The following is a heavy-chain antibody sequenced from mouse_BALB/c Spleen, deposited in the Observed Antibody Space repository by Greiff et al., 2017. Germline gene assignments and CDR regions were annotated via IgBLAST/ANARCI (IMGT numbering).Heavy chain of an antibody. D-gene: IGHD3-2*01. CDR3: AREREWRQLGLQRDAMDY. V-gene: IGHV2-9*02. J-gene: IGHJ4*01. CDR2: IWAGGST. CDR1: GFSLTSYG. Sequence: QVQLKQSGPGLVAPSQSLSITCTVSGFSLTSYGVHWVRQPPGKGLEWLGVIWAGGSTNYNSALMSRLSISKDNSKSQVFLKMNSLQTDDTAMYYCAREREWRQLGLQRDAMDYWGQGTSVTVSS.